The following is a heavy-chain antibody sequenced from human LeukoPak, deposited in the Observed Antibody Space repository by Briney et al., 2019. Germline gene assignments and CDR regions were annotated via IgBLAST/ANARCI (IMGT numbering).Heavy chain of an antibody. CDR2: ISGSGGST. V-gene: IGHV3-23*01. J-gene: IGHJ4*02. Sequence: PGGSLRLSCAASGFTFSSYAMSWVRQAPGKGLEWVSAISGSGGSTYYADSVKGRFTISRDNSKNTLYLQMNSLRAEDTAVYYCAKDFDVYDSSGTNFDYWGQGTLATVSS. D-gene: IGHD3-22*01. CDR1: GFTFSSYA. CDR3: AKDFDVYDSSGTNFDY.